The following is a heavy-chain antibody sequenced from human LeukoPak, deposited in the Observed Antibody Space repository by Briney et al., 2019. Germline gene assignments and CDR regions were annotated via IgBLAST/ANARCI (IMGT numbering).Heavy chain of an antibody. CDR1: GGSISSYY. D-gene: IGHD6-13*01. V-gene: IGHV4-59*01. J-gene: IGHJ4*02. CDR2: IYYSGST. CDR3: ASSPTFAGLYYFDY. Sequence: SETLSLTCTVSGGSISSYYWGWIRQPPGKGLEWIGYIYYSGSTNYNPSLKSRVTISVDTSKNQFSLKLSSVTAADTAVYYCASSPTFAGLYYFDYWGQGTLVTVSS.